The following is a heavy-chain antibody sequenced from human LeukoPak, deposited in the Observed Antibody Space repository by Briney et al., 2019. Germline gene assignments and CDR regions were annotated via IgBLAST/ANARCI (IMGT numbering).Heavy chain of an antibody. J-gene: IGHJ4*02. D-gene: IGHD5-18*01. V-gene: IGHV1-46*01. Sequence: ASVKVSCKASGYTFTSYYMHWVRQAPGQGLEWMGIINPSGGSTSYAQKFQGRVTMTRDMSTSTVYMALSSLRSEDTTVYYYARNGGGRAMGSSLDYWGQGTLVTVSS. CDR3: ARNGGGRAMGSSLDY. CDR2: INPSGGST. CDR1: GYTFTSYY.